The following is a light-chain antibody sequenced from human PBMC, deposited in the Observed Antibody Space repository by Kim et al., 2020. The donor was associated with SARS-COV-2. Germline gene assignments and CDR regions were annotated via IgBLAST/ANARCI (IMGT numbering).Light chain of an antibody. J-gene: IGKJ1*01. CDR3: QQYNSYEAT. Sequence: ASVGDRLTITCRASQSISTWLAWYQQKPGKAPNLLIYKASSLESGVPSRFSGSGSGTEFTLTISSLQPDDFATYYCQQYNSYEATFGQGTKVDIK. CDR1: QSISTW. CDR2: KAS. V-gene: IGKV1-5*03.